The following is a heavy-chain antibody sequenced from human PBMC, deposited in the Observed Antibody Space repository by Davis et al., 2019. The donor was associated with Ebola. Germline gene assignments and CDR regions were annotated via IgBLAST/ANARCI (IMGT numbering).Heavy chain of an antibody. CDR1: GFTFSSYA. Sequence: ESLKISCAASGFTFSSYAMSWVRQAPGKGLEWVSAISGSGGSTYYADSVKGRFTISSDNSKNTLYLQMNSLRAEDTAVYYCAKVSGGYKSPFDYWGQGTLVTVSS. D-gene: IGHD5-24*01. J-gene: IGHJ4*02. V-gene: IGHV3-23*01. CDR2: ISGSGGST. CDR3: AKVSGGYKSPFDY.